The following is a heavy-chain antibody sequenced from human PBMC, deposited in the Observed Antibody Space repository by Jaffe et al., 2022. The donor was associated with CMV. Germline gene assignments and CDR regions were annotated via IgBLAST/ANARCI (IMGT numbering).Heavy chain of an antibody. J-gene: IGHJ1*01. D-gene: IGHD6-13*01. CDR3: ARHGIAAAGNPPEYFQH. CDR1: GGSISSSSYY. CDR2: IYYSGST. Sequence: QLQLQESGPGLVKPSETLSLTCTVSGGSISSSSYYWGWIRQPPGKGLEWIGSIYYSGSTYYNPSLKSRVTISVDTSKNQFSLKLSSVTAADTAVYYCARHGIAAAGNPPEYFQHWGQGTLVTVSS. V-gene: IGHV4-39*01.